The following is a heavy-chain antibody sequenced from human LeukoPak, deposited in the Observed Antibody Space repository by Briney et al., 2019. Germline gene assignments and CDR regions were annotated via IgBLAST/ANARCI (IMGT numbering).Heavy chain of an antibody. CDR2: ISGSGGNT. J-gene: IGHJ4*02. Sequence: GGSLRLSCAASGFTFSNYAMSWVRRAPGKGLEWVSTISGSGGNTHYADSVKGRFTISRDNSKNTLYLQMNSLRAEDTAVYYCATSLSPYCSGGSCYSDYWGQGTLVTVSS. V-gene: IGHV3-23*01. CDR1: GFTFSNYA. D-gene: IGHD2-15*01. CDR3: ATSLSPYCSGGSCYSDY.